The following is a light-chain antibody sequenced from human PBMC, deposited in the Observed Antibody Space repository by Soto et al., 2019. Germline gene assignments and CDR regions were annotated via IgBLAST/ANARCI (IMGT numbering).Light chain of an antibody. CDR2: GAS. V-gene: IGKV3-11*01. Sequence: EIVLTQSPGTLSLSPGERASLSCRASQSIANSLAWYQQKPGQAPRLLIFGASNRATGIPDRFSGSGSGTDFTLTISSLQPEDFATYYCQQSYSIPWTFGQGTKV. CDR1: QSIANS. J-gene: IGKJ1*01. CDR3: QQSYSIPWT.